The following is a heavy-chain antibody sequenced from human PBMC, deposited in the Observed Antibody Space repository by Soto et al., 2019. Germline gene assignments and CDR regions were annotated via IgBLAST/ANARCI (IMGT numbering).Heavy chain of an antibody. CDR3: ARDRGYSSSWYEGWFDP. CDR1: GGTFSSYT. CDR2: IIPILGIA. D-gene: IGHD6-13*01. V-gene: IGHV1-69*08. Sequence: QVQLVQSGAEVKKPGSSVKVSCKASGGTFSSYTISWVRQAPGQGLEWMGRIIPILGIANYAQKFQGRVTSTADKSKSTAYMELSSLRSEDTAVYYCARDRGYSSSWYEGWFDPWGQGTLVTVSS. J-gene: IGHJ5*02.